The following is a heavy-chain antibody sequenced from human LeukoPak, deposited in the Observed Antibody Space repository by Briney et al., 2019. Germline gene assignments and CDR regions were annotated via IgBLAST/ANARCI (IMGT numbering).Heavy chain of an antibody. CDR3: ARDSLRQDSSSGNFDY. J-gene: IGHJ4*02. Sequence: GGSLRLSCAASGFTFSRHTMTWVRQAPGKGLDWVSSIISSSSYIYYAESVKGRFTISRDNAKNSLYLQMNSLRAEDTAVYYCARDSLRQDSSSGNFDYWGQGTLVTVSS. D-gene: IGHD6-13*01. V-gene: IGHV3-21*01. CDR2: IISSSSYI. CDR1: GFTFSRHT.